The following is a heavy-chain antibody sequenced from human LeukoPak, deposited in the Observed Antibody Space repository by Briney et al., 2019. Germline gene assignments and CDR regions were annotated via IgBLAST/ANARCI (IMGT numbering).Heavy chain of an antibody. J-gene: IGHJ3*02. CDR1: GFTFSNAW. Sequence: GGSLRLSCAASGFTFSNAWMSWVRQAPGKGLEWVGRIKSKTDGGTTDYAAPVKGRFTISRDDSKNTLYLQMNSLKTEDTAVYYCTTSYYYDSSGYYADAFDIWGQGTMVTVSS. CDR3: TTSYYYDSSGYYADAFDI. CDR2: IKSKTDGGTT. V-gene: IGHV3-15*01. D-gene: IGHD3-22*01.